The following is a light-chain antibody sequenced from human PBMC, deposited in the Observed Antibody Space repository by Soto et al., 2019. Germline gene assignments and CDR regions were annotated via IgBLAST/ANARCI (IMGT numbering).Light chain of an antibody. J-gene: IGLJ2*01. Sequence: QLVLTQPPSVSASLGASVTLTCTLSSDYGNYEVDWYQQRPGNGPRFEMRVGTGGIVGSRGDGIPDRFTGLGSAQTRHPTFQNIQEVDASDYPCGADHGFGSSCVSVVFGGGTKLTVL. CDR1: SDYGNYE. V-gene: IGLV9-49*01. CDR3: GADHGFGSSCVSVV. CDR2: VGTGGIVG.